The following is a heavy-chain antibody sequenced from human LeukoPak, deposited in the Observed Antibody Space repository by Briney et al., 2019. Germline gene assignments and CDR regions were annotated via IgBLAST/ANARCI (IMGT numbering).Heavy chain of an antibody. V-gene: IGHV3-33*08. D-gene: IGHD2-15*01. CDR3: ARAGGYCSGGSCYRGYSWFDP. J-gene: IGHJ5*02. CDR1: GFTFSSYW. Sequence: PGGSLRLSCAASGFTFSSYWMSWVRQAPGKGLEWVAVILYNGSNKYYADSVKGRFTISRDNSKNTLYLQMNSLRVEDTAVYYCARAGGYCSGGSCYRGYSWFDPWGQGTLVTVSS. CDR2: ILYNGSNK.